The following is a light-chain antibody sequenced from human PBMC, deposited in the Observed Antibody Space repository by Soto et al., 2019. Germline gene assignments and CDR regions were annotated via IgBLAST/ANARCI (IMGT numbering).Light chain of an antibody. CDR2: DAS. V-gene: IGKV3-15*01. CDR3: QQYDNWPTWT. CDR1: QSVGGN. J-gene: IGKJ1*01. Sequence: EIVMTQSPATLSVSPGEGATLSCRASQSVGGNLAWYQQKPGQAPRLLIYDASTRATGIPARFSGSGSGTEFTLTISSLQSEDFAVYYWQQYDNWPTWTFGQGTKVEIK.